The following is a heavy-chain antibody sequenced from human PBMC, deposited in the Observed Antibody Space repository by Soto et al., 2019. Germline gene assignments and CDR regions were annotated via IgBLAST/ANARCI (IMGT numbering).Heavy chain of an antibody. CDR2: IYYSGST. D-gene: IGHD3-10*01. V-gene: IGHV4-31*03. CDR3: AREKRFANYGSGSPNWFDP. Sequence: SGTMSLTCTVSGGYISSGGYYWSWIRQHPGKGLEWIGYIYYSGSTYYNPSLKSRVTISVDTSKNQFSLKLSSVTAADTAVYYCAREKRFANYGSGSPNWFDPWGQGTLVTVSS. J-gene: IGHJ5*02. CDR1: GGYISSGGYY.